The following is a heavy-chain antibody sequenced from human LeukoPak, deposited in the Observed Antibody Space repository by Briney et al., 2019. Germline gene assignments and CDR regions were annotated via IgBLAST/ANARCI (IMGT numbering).Heavy chain of an antibody. Sequence: PSETLSLTCTVSGDSISSYYWSWIRQPPGKGLEWIGYIYYSGSTNYNPSLKSRVTISVDASKNQFSLKLSSVTAADTAVYYCARGLWFGDENPPYFDYWGQGILVTVSS. J-gene: IGHJ4*02. V-gene: IGHV4-59*08. CDR3: ARGLWFGDENPPYFDY. D-gene: IGHD3-10*01. CDR2: IYYSGST. CDR1: GDSISSYY.